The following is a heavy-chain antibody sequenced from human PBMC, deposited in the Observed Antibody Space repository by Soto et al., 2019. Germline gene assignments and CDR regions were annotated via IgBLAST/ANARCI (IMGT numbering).Heavy chain of an antibody. D-gene: IGHD3-3*01. CDR2: IGSSGSTI. J-gene: IGHJ4*02. CDR1: GFTFSSYE. CDR3: ARDLRFLEWLPLNY. V-gene: IGHV3-48*03. Sequence: GGSLRLSCAASGFTFSSYEMNWVRQAPGKGLEWVSYIGSSGSTIYYADSVKGRFTISRDNAKNSLYLQMNSLRAEDTAVYYCARDLRFLEWLPLNYWGQGTLVTVSS.